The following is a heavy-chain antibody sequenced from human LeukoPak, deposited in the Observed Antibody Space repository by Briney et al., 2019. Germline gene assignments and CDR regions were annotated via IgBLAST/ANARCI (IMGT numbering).Heavy chain of an antibody. V-gene: IGHV1-2*02. CDR3: ASEIVGYKPETDY. CDR2: INPNSGGT. J-gene: IGHJ4*02. Sequence: ASVKVSCKASGYTFTGYYMHWVRQAPGQGLEWMGWINPNSGGTNYAQKFQGRVTMTRDTSISTAYMELSRLRSDDTAVYYCASEIVGYKPETDYWGQGTLGTVSS. CDR1: GYTFTGYY. D-gene: IGHD5-18*01.